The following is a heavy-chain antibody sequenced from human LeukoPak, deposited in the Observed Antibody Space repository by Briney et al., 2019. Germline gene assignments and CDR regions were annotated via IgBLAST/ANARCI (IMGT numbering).Heavy chain of an antibody. CDR2: MNPNRGNT. J-gene: IGHJ6*03. V-gene: IGHV1-8*03. D-gene: IGHD3-3*01. CDR1: GYTFASYY. Sequence: ASVKVACKASGYTFASYYINWERQVTEHGREWMGWMNPNRGNTSYGQKCQGRATITTNTSISTAYMELSSLRSEDTAVYYGARGVPYYDFWSMHYYYYYMDVWGKGTTVTVSS. CDR3: ARGVPYYDFWSMHYYYYYMDV.